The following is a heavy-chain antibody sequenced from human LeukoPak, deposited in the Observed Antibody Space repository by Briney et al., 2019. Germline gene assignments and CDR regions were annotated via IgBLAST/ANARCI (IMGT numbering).Heavy chain of an antibody. V-gene: IGHV3-33*01. CDR2: IWYDGTNK. CDR1: GFTFSSYG. Sequence: PAGGSLRLSCVASGFTFSSYGMHWVRQAPGKGLEWVAVIWYDGTNKYYADSVKGRFTISRDSSKNTLYLQMNSLRAEDTAVYHCARAAYDNSGYLTLWGQGTLVTVSS. D-gene: IGHD3-22*01. CDR3: ARAAYDNSGYLTL. J-gene: IGHJ4*02.